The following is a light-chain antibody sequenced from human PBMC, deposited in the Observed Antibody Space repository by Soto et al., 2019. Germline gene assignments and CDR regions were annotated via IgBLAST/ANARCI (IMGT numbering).Light chain of an antibody. V-gene: IGKV1-5*03. CDR2: KAS. J-gene: IGKJ1*01. CDR3: QQYNSYEWT. CDR1: QSISSW. Sequence: DIQMTQSPSTLSASVGDRVTITCRASQSISSWLAWYQQKPGKAPKLLIYKASSLESGVPSRFSGSGSGTEFTLTISSLQPDEFATYYCQQYNSYEWTFGQGTKVEIK.